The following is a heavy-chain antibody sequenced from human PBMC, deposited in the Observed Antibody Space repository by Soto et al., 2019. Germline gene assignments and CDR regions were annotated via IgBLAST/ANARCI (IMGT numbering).Heavy chain of an antibody. V-gene: IGHV1-46*01. D-gene: IGHD3-10*01. CDR3: ARDHLKRSWSGGIPIDI. CDR2: INPSGGST. CDR1: GYTSTSYY. Sequence: ASVKVSSKASGYTSTSYYMHWLRQAPGQGLEWMGIINPSGGSTSYAQKFQGRVTMTRDTSTATAYMELTSLRSDDTAVYYCARDHLKRSWSGGIPIDIWAQGKMVTV. J-gene: IGHJ3*02.